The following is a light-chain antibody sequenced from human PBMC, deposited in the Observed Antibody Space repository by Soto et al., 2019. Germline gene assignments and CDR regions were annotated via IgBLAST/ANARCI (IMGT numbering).Light chain of an antibody. Sequence: EIVLTQSPATLSLSPGERATVSCRASQSVSSYLAWYQQKPGQPPRLLIFGASIRATDIPDRFSGSGSGTDFTLTISSLQSEDFAVYYCQQYNNWPRAFGQGTKVDIK. J-gene: IGKJ1*01. V-gene: IGKV3-15*01. CDR1: QSVSSY. CDR2: GAS. CDR3: QQYNNWPRA.